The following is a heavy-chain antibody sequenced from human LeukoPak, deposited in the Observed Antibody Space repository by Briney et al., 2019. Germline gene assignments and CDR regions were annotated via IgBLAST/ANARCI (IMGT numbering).Heavy chain of an antibody. D-gene: IGHD3-22*01. CDR1: GFTFGDYA. Sequence: GGSLRLSCTASGFTFGDYAMSWVRQAPGKGLEWVGFIRSKAYGGTTEYAASVKGRFTISRDDSKSIAYLQMNSLKTEDTAVYYCARDLYYYDTSGPFDYWGQGTLVTVSS. CDR2: IRSKAYGGTT. V-gene: IGHV3-49*04. CDR3: ARDLYYYDTSGPFDY. J-gene: IGHJ4*02.